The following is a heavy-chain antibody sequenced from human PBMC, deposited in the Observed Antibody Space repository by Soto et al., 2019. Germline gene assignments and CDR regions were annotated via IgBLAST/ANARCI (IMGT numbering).Heavy chain of an antibody. Sequence: GASVKVSCKASGYTFTSYGISWVRQAPGQGLEWMGWISVYNGNTNYAQKLQGRVTMTTDTSTRTAYMELRSLRSDGTAVYYCARVGAIVINWFDPWGQGTLVTVSS. D-gene: IGHD2-15*01. CDR2: ISVYNGNT. V-gene: IGHV1-18*01. J-gene: IGHJ5*02. CDR1: GYTFTSYG. CDR3: ARVGAIVINWFDP.